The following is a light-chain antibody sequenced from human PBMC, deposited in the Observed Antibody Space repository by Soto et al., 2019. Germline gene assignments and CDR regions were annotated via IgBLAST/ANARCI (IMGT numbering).Light chain of an antibody. J-gene: IGLJ1*01. CDR3: CSYAGSSTHYV. CDR2: EGS. Sequence: QCGQTHPGSVCWSPGHSITISCTGTSSDVGSYNLVSWYQQHPGKAPKLMIYEGSKRPSGVSNRFSGSKSGNTASLTISGLQAEDEADYYCCSYAGSSTHYVFGTGTKVTVL. CDR1: SSDVGSYNL. V-gene: IGLV2-23*01.